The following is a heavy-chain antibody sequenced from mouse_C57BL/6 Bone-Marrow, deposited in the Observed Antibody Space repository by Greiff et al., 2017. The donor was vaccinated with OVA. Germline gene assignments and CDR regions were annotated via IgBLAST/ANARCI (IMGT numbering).Heavy chain of an antibody. CDR2: IDPSDSYT. CDR3: ARSSTDYDYDGFAY. D-gene: IGHD2-4*01. V-gene: IGHV1-50*01. J-gene: IGHJ3*01. Sequence: QVHVKQPGAELVKPGASVKLSCKASGYTFTSYWMQWVKQRPGQGLEWIGEIDPSDSYTNYNQKFKGKATLTVDTSSSTAYMQLSSLTSEDSAVYYCARSSTDYDYDGFAYWGQGTLVTVSA. CDR1: GYTFTSYW.